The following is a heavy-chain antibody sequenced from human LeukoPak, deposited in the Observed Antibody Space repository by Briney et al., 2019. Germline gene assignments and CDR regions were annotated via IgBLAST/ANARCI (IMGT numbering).Heavy chain of an antibody. V-gene: IGHV3-21*04. J-gene: IGHJ6*03. Sequence: PGGSLRLSCAASGFTFSSYSMSWVRQAPGKGLEWVSSISDDSNYIYYADSVEGRFTISRDNAKNSLCLQMNSLRAEDTALYHCARVPVGATTDYYYYYMDVWGKGTTVTVSS. CDR1: GFTFSSYS. D-gene: IGHD1-26*01. CDR2: ISDDSNYI. CDR3: ARVPVGATTDYYYYYMDV.